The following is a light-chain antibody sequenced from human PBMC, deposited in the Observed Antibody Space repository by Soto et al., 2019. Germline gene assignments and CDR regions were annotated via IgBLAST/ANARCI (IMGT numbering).Light chain of an antibody. Sequence: EIVLTQSPGTLSLSPGERATLSCRASQSVSSSYLAWYQQKPGQAPRLLIYDASSRATGIPDRFSGSGSGTDFTLTISRLEPEDFAVYYCQLYSGSWGFTFGPGTKVDIK. CDR3: QLYSGSWGFT. J-gene: IGKJ3*01. CDR1: QSVSSSY. V-gene: IGKV3-20*01. CDR2: DAS.